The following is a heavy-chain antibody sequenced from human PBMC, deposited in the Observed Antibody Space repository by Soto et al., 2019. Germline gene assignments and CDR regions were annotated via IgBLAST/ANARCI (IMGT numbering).Heavy chain of an antibody. CDR3: ARDPLSSSAMDV. J-gene: IGHJ6*02. CDR2: IIPTFGRT. Sequence: SVKGSCKASGDTFSSYAISWVRQAPGKGLEWMGKIIPTFGRTNYAQKFQGRLTISADDSTSTAYMELTSLESDDTAVYYCARDPLSSSAMDVWGQGTTVTVSS. V-gene: IGHV1-69*13. D-gene: IGHD3-10*02. CDR1: GDTFSSYA.